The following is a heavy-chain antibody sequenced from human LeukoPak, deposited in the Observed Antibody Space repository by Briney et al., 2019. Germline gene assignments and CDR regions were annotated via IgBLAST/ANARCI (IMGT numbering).Heavy chain of an antibody. CDR3: ARESLSANNGILFDY. V-gene: IGHV4-61*02. Sequence: PSETLSLTCTVSGGSINSGSYYWSWIRQPAGKGLEWIGRIYTSGSTNYNPSLKSRVTISVDTSKNQFSLKLSSVTAADTAVYYCARESLSANNGILFDYWGQGTLVTVSS. CDR2: IYTSGST. J-gene: IGHJ4*02. CDR1: GGSINSGSYY. D-gene: IGHD1-14*01.